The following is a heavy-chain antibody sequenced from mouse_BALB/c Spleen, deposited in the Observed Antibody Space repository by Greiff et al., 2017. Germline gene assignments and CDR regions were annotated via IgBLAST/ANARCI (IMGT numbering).Heavy chain of an antibody. CDR1: GYSITSDYA. J-gene: IGHJ4*01. Sequence: EVKLVESGPGLVKPSQSLSLTCTVTGYSITSDYAWNWIRQFPGNKLEWMGYISYSGSTSYNPSLKSRISITRDTSKNQFFLQLNSVTTEDTATYYCARGGYVGAMDYWGQGTSVTVSS. D-gene: IGHD3-1*01. V-gene: IGHV3-2*02. CDR2: ISYSGST. CDR3: ARGGYVGAMDY.